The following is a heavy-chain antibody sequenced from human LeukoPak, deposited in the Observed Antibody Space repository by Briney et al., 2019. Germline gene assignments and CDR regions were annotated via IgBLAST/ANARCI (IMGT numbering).Heavy chain of an antibody. CDR1: GYSFPSYW. V-gene: IGHV5-51*01. CDR2: IYPGDSDT. J-gene: IGHJ3*02. D-gene: IGHD2-2*01. CDR3: AATYCSSTSCRDAFDI. Sequence: GESLKISCKGSGYSFPSYWIGWVRQMPGKGLEWMGIIYPGDSDTRYSPSFQGQVTISADKSISTAYLQWSSLKASDTAMYYCAATYCSSTSCRDAFDIWGQGTMVTVSS.